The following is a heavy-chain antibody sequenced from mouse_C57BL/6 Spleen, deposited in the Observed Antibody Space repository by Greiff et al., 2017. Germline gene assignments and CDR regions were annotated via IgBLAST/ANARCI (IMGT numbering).Heavy chain of an antibody. Sequence: EVQLVESGTVLARPGASVKMSCKTSGYTFTSYWMHWVKQRPGQGLEWIGAIYPGNSDTSYNQKFKGKAKLTAVKSASTAYMELSSLTTEDSAVYECTRGEKTGTRGTYDFDYWGQGTTLTVSS. D-gene: IGHD4-1*01. J-gene: IGHJ2*01. CDR3: TRGEKTGTRGTYDFDY. CDR2: IYPGNSDT. CDR1: GYTFTSYW. V-gene: IGHV1-5*01.